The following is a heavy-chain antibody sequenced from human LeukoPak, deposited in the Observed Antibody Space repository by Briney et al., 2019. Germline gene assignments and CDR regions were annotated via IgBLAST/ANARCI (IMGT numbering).Heavy chain of an antibody. Sequence: GGSLRLSCAASGFTFSSYAMSRVRQAPGKGLEWVSAISGSGGSTYYADSVKGRFTISRDNSKNTLYLQMNSLRAEDTAVYYCAKKGSVVVVAATADYWGQGTLVTVSS. CDR1: GFTFSSYA. CDR3: AKKGSVVVVAATADY. D-gene: IGHD2-15*01. CDR2: ISGSGGST. J-gene: IGHJ4*02. V-gene: IGHV3-23*01.